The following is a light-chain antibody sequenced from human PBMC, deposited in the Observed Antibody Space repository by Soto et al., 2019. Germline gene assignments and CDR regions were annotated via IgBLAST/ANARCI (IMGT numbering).Light chain of an antibody. Sequence: EFVLTQSPATLSLSPGERAILSCRASQSVAGSLAWYQQKPGQAPRLLIYDISTRAAAIPARFSGSGSGTDFTLTVGSLEPEDFALYYCQQRSNRITFGQGTRLEIK. CDR3: QQRSNRIT. CDR1: QSVAGS. V-gene: IGKV3-11*01. CDR2: DIS. J-gene: IGKJ5*01.